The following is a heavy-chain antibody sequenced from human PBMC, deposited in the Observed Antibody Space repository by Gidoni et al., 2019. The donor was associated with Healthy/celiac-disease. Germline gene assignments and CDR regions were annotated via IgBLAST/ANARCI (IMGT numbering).Heavy chain of an antibody. Sequence: QVQLVQSGAEVKKPGASVKVSCKASGYTFTGYYMHWVRQAPGQGLEWMGWINRNSGGTNYAQKFQGRVTMTRDTSISTAYMELSRLRSDDTAVYYCARVGGEGEPPDYWGQGTLVTVSS. CDR3: ARVGGEGEPPDY. V-gene: IGHV1-2*02. CDR2: INRNSGGT. J-gene: IGHJ4*02. CDR1: GYTFTGYY. D-gene: IGHD3-16*01.